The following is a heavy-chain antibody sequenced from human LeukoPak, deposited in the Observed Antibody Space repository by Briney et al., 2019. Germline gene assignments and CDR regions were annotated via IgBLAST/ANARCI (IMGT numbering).Heavy chain of an antibody. CDR3: ASTHGPIDH. J-gene: IGHJ5*02. V-gene: IGHV6-1*01. Sequence: PSQTLSLTCSLSGDSVSSNSAAWNWIRQSPSRGLEWLGRTYYRSKWYNEYAASVKSRITVKSDTSKHQFSLQLNSVTPEDTAVYYCASTHGPIDHWGQGTLVTVSS. CDR1: GDSVSSNSAA. CDR2: TYYRSKWYN. D-gene: IGHD2-8*01.